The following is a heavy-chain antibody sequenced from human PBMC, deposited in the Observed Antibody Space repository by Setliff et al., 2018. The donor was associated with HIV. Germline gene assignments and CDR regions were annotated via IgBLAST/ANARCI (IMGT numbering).Heavy chain of an antibody. J-gene: IGHJ4*02. CDR2: INPAGITM. CDR3: ARDKSDDYVWGSYRYTGY. D-gene: IGHD3-16*02. Sequence: KPGGPLRLSCAASGFIFSDYYMSWIRQAPGKGLEWVSYINPAGITMYYADSVRGRFTISRDNAQSSLYLQINSLRAEDTAVYYCARDKSDDYVWGSYRYTGYWGQGTLVTVSS. CDR1: GFIFSDYY. V-gene: IGHV3-11*04.